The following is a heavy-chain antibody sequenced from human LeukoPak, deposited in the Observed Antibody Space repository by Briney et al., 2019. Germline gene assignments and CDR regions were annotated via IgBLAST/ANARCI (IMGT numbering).Heavy chain of an antibody. CDR2: IKQDGSKK. CDR1: GFTFSNYW. J-gene: IGHJ4*02. V-gene: IGHV3-7*04. D-gene: IGHD5-24*01. CDR3: TRVGYIDEGIDY. Sequence: QPGGSLRLSCAASGFTFSNYWMHWIRHVPGKGLEWVANIKQDGSKKSYVDSVKGRFTISRDNAKNSLYLQMNSLRAEDTAIYYCTRVGYIDEGIDYWGQGTLVTVSS.